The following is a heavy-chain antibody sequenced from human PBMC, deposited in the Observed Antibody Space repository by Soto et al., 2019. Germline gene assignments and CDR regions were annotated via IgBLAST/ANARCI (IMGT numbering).Heavy chain of an antibody. J-gene: IGHJ4*02. CDR1: GFSFSTYN. Sequence: EVQVVESGGGLVKPGGSLRLSCATSGFSFSTYNMNWVRQAPGKGLEWVSSINGRSNYKYYTDSVKGRFAISRDNPKKSLFMQMDSLRVEDTAVYYCVREDGLVGSNTAFEYWGEGALVTVSS. V-gene: IGHV3-21*02. CDR3: VREDGLVGSNTAFEY. D-gene: IGHD1-26*01. CDR2: INGRSNYK.